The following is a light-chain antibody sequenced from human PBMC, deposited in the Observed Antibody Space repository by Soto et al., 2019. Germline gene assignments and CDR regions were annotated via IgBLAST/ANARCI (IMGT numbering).Light chain of an antibody. CDR1: QSISSY. CDR2: AAS. CDR3: QQSYSTLP. J-gene: IGKJ4*01. Sequence: DIPMTQSPSSLSASVGDRVTITCRASQSISSYLNWYQQKPGKAPKLLIYAASSLQSGVPSRFSGSGSGTDFTLTISSLQPEDFATYYCQQSYSTLPFGGGTKVEIK. V-gene: IGKV1-39*01.